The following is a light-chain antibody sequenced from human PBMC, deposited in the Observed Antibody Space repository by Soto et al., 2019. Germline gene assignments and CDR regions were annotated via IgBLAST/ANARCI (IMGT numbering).Light chain of an antibody. CDR2: GNS. CDR3: QSYDSSLSGYV. CDR1: SSNIGAGYD. Sequence: QSVLTQPPSVSGAPGQRVTISCTGSSSNIGAGYDVHWYQQLPGTAHKLLIYGNSNRPSGVPDRFSGSKSGTSASLAITGGRAEDEADYDCQSYDSSLSGYVFGTGTKLTVL. J-gene: IGLJ1*01. V-gene: IGLV1-40*01.